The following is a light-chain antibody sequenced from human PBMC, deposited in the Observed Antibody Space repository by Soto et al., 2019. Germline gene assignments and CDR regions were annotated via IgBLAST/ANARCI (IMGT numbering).Light chain of an antibody. CDR3: QQYGSSRT. V-gene: IGKV1-8*01. J-gene: IGKJ1*01. CDR2: AAS. Sequence: AIRMTQSPSSLSASTGDRVTITCRASQGISSYLAWYQQKPGKAPKLLIYAASTLQSGVPPRFSGSGSGTDFTLTISRLQPEDFAVYYCQQYGSSRTFGQGTKVDIK. CDR1: QGISSY.